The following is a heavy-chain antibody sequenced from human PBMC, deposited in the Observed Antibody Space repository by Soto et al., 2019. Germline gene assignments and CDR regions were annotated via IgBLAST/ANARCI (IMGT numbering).Heavy chain of an antibody. CDR2: INHSGST. J-gene: IGHJ5*02. CDR3: ARAAPSYYYDISAYYYGWFDP. CDR1: GGSFRGYY. Sequence: SETLSLTCAVYGGSFRGYYWSWIRQPPGKGLEWIGEINHSGSTNYNPSLKSRVTISVDTSKNPFSLQLSSVTAADTAVYSCARAAPSYYYDISAYYYGWFDPWGQGTLVTVSS. D-gene: IGHD3-22*01. V-gene: IGHV4-34*01.